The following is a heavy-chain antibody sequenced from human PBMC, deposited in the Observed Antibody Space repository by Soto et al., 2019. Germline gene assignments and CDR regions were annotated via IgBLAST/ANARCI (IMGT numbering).Heavy chain of an antibody. D-gene: IGHD5-18*01. Sequence: EVQLLESGGGLVQPGGSLRLSCAASGFTFSNYGMTWVRQAPGKGLEWVSALTSGGSTYYADSVKGRFTISRDNSKETLYLQMNSLRAEDTAVYYCARSYTQEDSYPWGWYYYGMDVWGQGTTVTVSS. CDR1: GFTFSNYG. CDR2: LTSGGST. V-gene: IGHV3-23*01. CDR3: ARSYTQEDSYPWGWYYYGMDV. J-gene: IGHJ6*02.